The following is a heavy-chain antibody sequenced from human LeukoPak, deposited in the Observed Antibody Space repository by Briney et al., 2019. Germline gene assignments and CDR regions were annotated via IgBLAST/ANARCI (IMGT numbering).Heavy chain of an antibody. CDR1: GGTFSSYA. Sequence: SVKVSCKASGGTFSSYAISWVRQAPGQGLEWMGGIIPIFGTANYAQKFQGRVTITTDESTSTAYMELSSLRSEDTAVYYCARVIGGSCHLCAFDIWGQGTMVTVSS. V-gene: IGHV1-69*05. CDR2: IIPIFGTA. D-gene: IGHD2-15*01. CDR3: ARVIGGSCHLCAFDI. J-gene: IGHJ3*02.